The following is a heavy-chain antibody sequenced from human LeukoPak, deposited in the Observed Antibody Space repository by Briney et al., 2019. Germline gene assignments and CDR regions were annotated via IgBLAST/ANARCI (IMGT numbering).Heavy chain of an antibody. CDR1: GGTFSSYA. D-gene: IGHD4-17*01. CDR2: IIPILGIA. CDR3: APDYGDYDHPLPIVY. Sequence: SVKVSCKASGGTFSSYAISWVRQAPGQGLEWMGRIIPILGIANYARKFQGRVTITADKSTSTAYMELSSLRSEDTAVYYCAPDYGDYDHPLPIVYWGQGTLVTVSS. V-gene: IGHV1-69*04. J-gene: IGHJ4*02.